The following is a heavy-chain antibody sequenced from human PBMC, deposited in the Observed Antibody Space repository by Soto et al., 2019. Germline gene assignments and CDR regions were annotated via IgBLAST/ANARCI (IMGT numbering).Heavy chain of an antibody. D-gene: IGHD2-2*01. CDR1: GYTFTGYY. J-gene: IGHJ3*02. CDR3: AILPPPLKCRSTSCHEFDAFDI. Sequence: ASVKVSCKASGYTFTGYYMHWVRQAPGQGLEWMGWINPNSGGTNYAQKFQGWVTMTRDTSISTAYMELSRLRSDDTAVYYCAILPPPLKCRSTSCHEFDAFDIWGQGTMVTVSS. V-gene: IGHV1-2*04. CDR2: INPNSGGT.